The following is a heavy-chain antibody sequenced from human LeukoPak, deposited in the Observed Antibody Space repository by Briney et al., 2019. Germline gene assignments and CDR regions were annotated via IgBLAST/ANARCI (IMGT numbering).Heavy chain of an antibody. V-gene: IGHV4-38-2*02. Sequence: SETLSLTCSVSTDSTNTYYWAWIRQPPGKGLEWIGTIYHTGSTYYTPSLGSRVTISVDTSKNEFSLNLNSVTAADTAVYYCARAGWIITSGIDYWGQGALVTVSS. CDR3: ARAGWIITSGIDY. J-gene: IGHJ4*02. D-gene: IGHD3-10*01. CDR1: TDSTNTYY. CDR2: IYHTGST.